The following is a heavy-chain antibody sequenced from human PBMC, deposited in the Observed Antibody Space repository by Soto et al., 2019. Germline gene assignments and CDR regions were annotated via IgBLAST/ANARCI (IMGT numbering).Heavy chain of an antibody. CDR2: INHSGST. V-gene: IGHV4-34*01. CDR1: GGSFSGYY. Sequence: QVQLQPWGAGLLTPSETLSLTCAVYGGSFSGYYWSWIRQPPGKGLEWIGEINHSGSTNYNPSLKSRVTISVDTSKNQISLKLSSVTAADTAVYYCARVKVGSGYCSGGSCYTAFDIWGQGTMVTVSS. J-gene: IGHJ3*02. D-gene: IGHD2-15*01. CDR3: ARVKVGSGYCSGGSCYTAFDI.